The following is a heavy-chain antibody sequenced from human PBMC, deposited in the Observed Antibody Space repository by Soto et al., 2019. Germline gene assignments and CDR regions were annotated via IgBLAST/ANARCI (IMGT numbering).Heavy chain of an antibody. CDR2: IYYSGST. CDR1: GGSISSYY. CDR3: AREVAGDYGMDV. D-gene: IGHD6-19*01. V-gene: IGHV4-59*01. Sequence: SETLSLTCTVSGGSISSYYWSWIRQPPGKGLEWIGYIYYSGSTNYNPSLESRVTISVDTSKNQFSLKLSAVTAADTAVYYCAREVAGDYGMDVWGQGTTVTVSS. J-gene: IGHJ6*02.